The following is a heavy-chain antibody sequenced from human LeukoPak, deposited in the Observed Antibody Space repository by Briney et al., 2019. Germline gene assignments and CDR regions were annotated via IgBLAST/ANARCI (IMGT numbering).Heavy chain of an antibody. J-gene: IGHJ4*02. Sequence: PETLSPTCNVSGASISSSSYYWGWIRQPPRKGLEWIGSIYYSGSTYYNPSLKSRVTISVDTSKNQFSLKLSSVTGADTAAYYCARLYCSGGSCYGPYDYWGQGTLVTVSS. V-gene: IGHV4-39*01. CDR2: IYYSGST. CDR3: ARLYCSGGSCYGPYDY. CDR1: GASISSSSYY. D-gene: IGHD2-15*01.